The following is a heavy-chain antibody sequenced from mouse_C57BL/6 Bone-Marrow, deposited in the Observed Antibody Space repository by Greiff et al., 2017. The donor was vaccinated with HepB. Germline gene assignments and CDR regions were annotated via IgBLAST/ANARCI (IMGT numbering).Heavy chain of an antibody. CDR1: GYSITSGYY. D-gene: IGHD4-1*01. V-gene: IGHV3-6*01. CDR3: ARRGTGAWFAY. Sequence: VQLQQSGPGLVKPSQSLSLTCSVTGYSITSGYYWNWIRQFPGNKLEWMGYISYDGSNNYNPSLKNRISITRDTSKNQFFLKLNSVTTEDTATYDCARRGTGAWFAYWGQGTLVTVSA. CDR2: ISYDGSN. J-gene: IGHJ3*01.